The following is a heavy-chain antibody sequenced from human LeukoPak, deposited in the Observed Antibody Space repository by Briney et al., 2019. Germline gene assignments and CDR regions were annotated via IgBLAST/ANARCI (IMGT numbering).Heavy chain of an antibody. CDR3: ARDLSYYGSGSAFDY. V-gene: IGHV1-69*13. J-gene: IGHJ4*02. CDR1: GGTFSSYA. Sequence: SVKVSCKASGGTFSSYAISWVRHAPGQGLEWMGGIIPIFGTANYAQKFQGRVTITADESTSTAYMELSSLRSEDTAVYYCARDLSYYGSGSAFDYWGQGTLVTVSS. CDR2: IIPIFGTA. D-gene: IGHD3-10*01.